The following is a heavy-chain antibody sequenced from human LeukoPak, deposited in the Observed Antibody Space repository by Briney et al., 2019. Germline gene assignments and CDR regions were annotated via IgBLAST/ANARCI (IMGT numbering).Heavy chain of an antibody. J-gene: IGHJ4*02. CDR3: ARPYSGRFDY. D-gene: IGHD1-26*01. CDR2: IYHSGST. V-gene: IGHV4-38-2*01. Sequence: SETLSLTCAVSGYSISSGYYWGWIRQPPGKGLEWIGSIYHSGSTYYNPSLKSRVTISVDTSKNQLALKLSSVTAADTAVYYCARPYSGRFDYWGQGTLVTVSS. CDR1: GYSISSGYY.